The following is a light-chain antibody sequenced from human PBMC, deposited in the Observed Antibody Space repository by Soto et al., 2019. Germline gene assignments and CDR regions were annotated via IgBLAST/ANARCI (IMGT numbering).Light chain of an antibody. CDR1: QTISNY. CDR3: QQSYNTPIT. J-gene: IGKJ5*01. CDR2: AAS. Sequence: IQTTQSPSSLYVSFRDRATTTCWASQTISNYLNWYQQKSGRAPELLVYAASNLQSGVPSRFTGSGSGTHFTLTISGLEPADFATYFCQQSYNTPITFGQGTRLEIK. V-gene: IGKV1-39*01.